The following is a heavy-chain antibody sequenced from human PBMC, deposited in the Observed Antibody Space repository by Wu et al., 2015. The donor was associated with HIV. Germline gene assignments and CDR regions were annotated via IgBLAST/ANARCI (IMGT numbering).Heavy chain of an antibody. J-gene: IGHJ2*01. V-gene: IGHV1-69*11. D-gene: IGHD4-17*01. CDR1: GETFSRIT. CDR2: IIPKLGTK. Sequence: SGASRSKKPGPSVRVSARRXGETFSRITFSWVRQAPGQGLEWMGRIIPKLGTKRYAQKFQGRVTIIADESTRTAYMELSRLKSEDTAVYYCAREKDDYGDYWYFDLWGRGTLVSVSS. CDR3: AREKDDYGDYWYFDL.